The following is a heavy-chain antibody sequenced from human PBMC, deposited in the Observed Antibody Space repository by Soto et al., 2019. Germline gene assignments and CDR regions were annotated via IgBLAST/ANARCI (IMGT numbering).Heavy chain of an antibody. CDR3: ARGGQTYYFDD. Sequence: GGSLRLSCAASGFIFSSYAMSWVRQAPGKGLEWVSYSSSTGSTTYYADSVRGRFTMSRDNAKRSLYLQVNSLRADDTAVYFCARGGQTYYFDDWGQGTLVTVSS. V-gene: IGHV3-48*03. J-gene: IGHJ4*02. CDR1: GFIFSSYA. CDR2: SSSTGSTT.